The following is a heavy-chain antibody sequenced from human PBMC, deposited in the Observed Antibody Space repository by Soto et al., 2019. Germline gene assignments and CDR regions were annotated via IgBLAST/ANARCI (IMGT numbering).Heavy chain of an antibody. CDR1: GGSIRSSDYY. CDR3: VRLDYGDYAFDQ. Sequence: QVQLQESGPGLMKSSQTLSLTCTVSGGSIRSSDYYWNWIRQPPGKGLEWIGYIFFSGSTDYNPSLKSRVTISLDTSKNHFSLKLSSVTAADTAVYYCVRLDYGDYAFDQWGQGTLVTVSS. J-gene: IGHJ4*02. V-gene: IGHV4-30-4*01. D-gene: IGHD4-17*01. CDR2: IFFSGST.